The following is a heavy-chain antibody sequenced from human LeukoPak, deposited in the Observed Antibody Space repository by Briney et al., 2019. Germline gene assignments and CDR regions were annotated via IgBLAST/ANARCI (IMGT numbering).Heavy chain of an antibody. CDR2: ILEDGSIQ. J-gene: IGHJ4*02. V-gene: IGHV3-30*04. Sequence: GRSLRLSCAASGFTFRNYMMHWVRQAPGKGLDWVSVILEDGSIQHYADSVKGRFTISRDNSRNTVFLQMNSLRGEDTAIYYCARVQGGGFRTADFWGQGTVVTVSS. CDR3: ARVQGGGFRTADF. CDR1: GFTFRNYM. D-gene: IGHD3-10*01.